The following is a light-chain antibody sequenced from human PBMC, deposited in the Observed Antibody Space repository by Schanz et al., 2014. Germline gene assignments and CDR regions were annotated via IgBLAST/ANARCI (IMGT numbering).Light chain of an antibody. CDR2: EVN. V-gene: IGLV2-8*01. CDR3: NSYAGSNNVV. CDR1: SSDVGGYNY. Sequence: QSALTQPPSASGSPGQSVTISCTGTSSDVGGYNYVSWYQQQPGKAPKLMIYEVNKRSSGVPDRFSGSKSGNTASLTVSGLQAEDEADYYCNSYAGSNNVVFGGGTKLTVL. J-gene: IGLJ2*01.